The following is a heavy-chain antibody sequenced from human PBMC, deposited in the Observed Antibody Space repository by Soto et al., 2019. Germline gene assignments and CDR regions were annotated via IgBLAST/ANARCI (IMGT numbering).Heavy chain of an antibody. CDR1: GFTFSSYA. V-gene: IGHV3-64D*06. Sequence: GGSLRLSCSASGFTFSSYAMHWVRQAPGKGLEYVSAISSNGGSTYYADSVKGRFTISRDNSKNTLYLQMSSLRAEDTAVYYCVKAARITMILVVEDAFDIWGQGTMVTVS. D-gene: IGHD3-22*01. CDR3: VKAARITMILVVEDAFDI. J-gene: IGHJ3*02. CDR2: ISSNGGST.